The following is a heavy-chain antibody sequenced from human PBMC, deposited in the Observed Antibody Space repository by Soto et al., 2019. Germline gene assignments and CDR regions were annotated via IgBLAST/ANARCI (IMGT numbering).Heavy chain of an antibody. CDR2: ISVYTGDT. CDR3: ARASLYCSGGNCFPYYFDY. D-gene: IGHD2-15*01. V-gene: IGHV1-18*04. J-gene: IGHJ4*02. CDR1: GYTFTSYD. Sequence: AASVKVSCKTSGYTFTSYDFGWVRQAPGQGLQWMGWISVYTGDTKYTQSLQGRVTMTTDTSTTTAYMELRSLRSDDTAVYYCARASLYCSGGNCFPYYFDYWGQGTLVTVSS.